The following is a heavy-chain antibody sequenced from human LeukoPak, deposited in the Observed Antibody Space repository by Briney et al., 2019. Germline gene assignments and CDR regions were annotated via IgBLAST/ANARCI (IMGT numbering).Heavy chain of an antibody. CDR2: ISGSGGST. CDR1: GFTFSSYA. Sequence: GGSLRLSCAASGFTFSSYAMSWVRQAPGKGLEWVSAISGSGGSTYYADSVKGRFTISRDNSKNTLYLQMNSLRAEDTAVYYCARDLRGFWSGPLDYWGQGTLVTVSS. CDR3: ARDLRGFWSGPLDY. D-gene: IGHD3-3*01. J-gene: IGHJ4*02. V-gene: IGHV3-23*01.